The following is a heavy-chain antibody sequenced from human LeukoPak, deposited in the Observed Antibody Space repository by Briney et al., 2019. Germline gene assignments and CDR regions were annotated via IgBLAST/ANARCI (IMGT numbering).Heavy chain of an antibody. CDR1: GGTFSSYA. Sequence: SVKVSCKASGGTFSSYAISWVRQAPGQGLEWMGGIIPIFGTANYAQKFQGRVTIHADESTSTDYMTLSSLRSEDTAVYYCARDKGEYYYDSSGYRDAFDIWGQGTMVTVSS. CDR2: IIPIFGTA. D-gene: IGHD3-22*01. J-gene: IGHJ3*02. V-gene: IGHV1-69*01. CDR3: ARDKGEYYYDSSGYRDAFDI.